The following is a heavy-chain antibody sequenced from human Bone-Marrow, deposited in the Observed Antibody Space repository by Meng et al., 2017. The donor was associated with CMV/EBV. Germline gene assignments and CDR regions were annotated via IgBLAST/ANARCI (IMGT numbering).Heavy chain of an antibody. J-gene: IGHJ5*02. Sequence: GGSLRLSCAASGFTFSSYWMSWVRQAPGKGLEWVANIKQDGSEKYYVDSVKGRFTISRDNAKNSLYLQMNSLRSEDTAVYYCARVWSLEQNYWFDPWAQGTLVTVSS. CDR3: ARVWSLEQNYWFDP. V-gene: IGHV3-7*03. CDR2: IKQDGSEK. D-gene: IGHD1/OR15-1a*01. CDR1: GFTFSSYW.